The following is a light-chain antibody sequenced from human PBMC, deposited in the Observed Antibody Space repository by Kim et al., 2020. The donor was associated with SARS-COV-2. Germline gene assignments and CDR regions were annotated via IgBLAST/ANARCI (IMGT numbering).Light chain of an antibody. Sequence: SYELTQPPSVSVSPGQTASITCSGDKLGDKYACWYQQKPGQSPVLVIYQDSKRPSGIPERFSASNSGNTATLTISGTQAMDEADYYCQAWDSSTAWVFGGGTQLTVL. CDR3: QAWDSSTAWV. J-gene: IGLJ2*01. V-gene: IGLV3-1*01. CDR1: KLGDKY. CDR2: QDS.